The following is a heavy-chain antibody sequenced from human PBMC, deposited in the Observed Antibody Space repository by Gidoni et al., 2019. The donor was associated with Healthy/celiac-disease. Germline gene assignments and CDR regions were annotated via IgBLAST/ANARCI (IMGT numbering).Heavy chain of an antibody. CDR3: AVVPAAPPLPQP. D-gene: IGHD2-2*01. Sequence: QVQLVQSVAEVKKPGASVQVSCKSSGYTFTSYGLSWVRQAPGQGLEWMGWISAYNGNTNYAKKLQGRVTRTTDTSTSTAYRELRSLRSDDTDVYYCAVVPAAPPLPQPWGQGTLVTVSS. V-gene: IGHV1-18*01. CDR1: GYTFTSYG. CDR2: ISAYNGNT. J-gene: IGHJ5*02.